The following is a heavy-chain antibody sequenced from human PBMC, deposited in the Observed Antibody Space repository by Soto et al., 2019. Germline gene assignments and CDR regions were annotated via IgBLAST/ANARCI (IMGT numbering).Heavy chain of an antibody. V-gene: IGHV4-31*03. CDR1: GASVSTGDYY. J-gene: IGHJ4*02. CDR3: ATRVRIRKDYPGSGSSYVPPYYFDY. Sequence: PSETLSLTCSVSGASVSTGDYYWSWLRQRPGEGLEWVGYINLSGSTYYNPSLTSRLTISVDTSKNQFSLKLTSVTAADTAVYYCATRVRIRKDYPGSGSSYVPPYYFDYWGQGTPVTVSS. CDR2: INLSGST. D-gene: IGHD3-10*01.